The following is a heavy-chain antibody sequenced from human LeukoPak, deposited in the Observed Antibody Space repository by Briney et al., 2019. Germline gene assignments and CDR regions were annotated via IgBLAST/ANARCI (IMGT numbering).Heavy chain of an antibody. J-gene: IGHJ2*01. D-gene: IGHD2-21*02. CDR3: VKSGGYATAIRYFDL. CDR2: ISTSSATI. Sequence: PGGSLRLSCAASGFTFSTYNMDWVREAPGKGLEWISYISTSSATIYYADSVKGRFTISRDNAKNSLYLQMDSLRTEDTALYYCVKSGGYATAIRYFDLWGRGTLVTVSS. CDR1: GFTFSTYN. V-gene: IGHV3-48*01.